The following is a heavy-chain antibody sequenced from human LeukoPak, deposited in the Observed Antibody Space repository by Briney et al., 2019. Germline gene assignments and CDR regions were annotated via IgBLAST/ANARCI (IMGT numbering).Heavy chain of an antibody. Sequence: ASVKVSCKASGGTFSSYDISWVRQAPGQGLEWMGRIIPIFGIANYAQKFQGRVTITADKSTSTAYMELSSLRSEDTAVYYCARARDSSGSDYFDYWGQGTLVTVSS. D-gene: IGHD3-22*01. CDR2: IIPIFGIA. V-gene: IGHV1-69*04. CDR3: ARARDSSGSDYFDY. J-gene: IGHJ4*02. CDR1: GGTFSSYD.